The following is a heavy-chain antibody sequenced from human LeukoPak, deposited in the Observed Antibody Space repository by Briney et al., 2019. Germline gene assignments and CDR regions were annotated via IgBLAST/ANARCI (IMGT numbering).Heavy chain of an antibody. D-gene: IGHD3-22*01. Sequence: SVKVSCKASGGTFSSYAISWVRQAPGQGLEWMGRIIPIFGAANYAQKFQGRVTITRDESTSTAYMELSSLRSEDTAVYYCAGVVITNAEYFQHWGRGTLVSVPS. CDR2: IIPIFGAA. CDR1: GGTFSSYA. V-gene: IGHV1-69*05. CDR3: AGVVITNAEYFQH. J-gene: IGHJ1*01.